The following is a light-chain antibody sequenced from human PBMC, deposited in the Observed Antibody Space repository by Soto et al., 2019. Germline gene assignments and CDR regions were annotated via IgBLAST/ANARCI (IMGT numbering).Light chain of an antibody. CDR2: AAS. V-gene: IGKV1-12*01. J-gene: IGKJ1*01. CDR1: QGISSW. Sequence: DIQMTQSPSSVSASVGARVTITCRASQGISSWLAWYQQKPGKAPKLLIYAASSLQSGLPSRFSVSGSGTDFTRTISCLQPEDFATDYGQQANSFPRTFGQGPKVEIK. CDR3: QQANSFPRT.